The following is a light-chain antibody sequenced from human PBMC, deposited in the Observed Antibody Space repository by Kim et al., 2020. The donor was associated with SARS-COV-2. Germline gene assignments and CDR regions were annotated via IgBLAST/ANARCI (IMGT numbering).Light chain of an antibody. J-gene: IGKJ5*01. V-gene: IGKV3-11*01. CDR1: QNIFTY. Sequence: EIVLTQSPDTLSLSPGERGTLSCRASQNIFTYLAWYQQKPGQSPRLLIYDASKRATGIPTRFSGSGSGTEFTLTINSLEAEDFAVYYCQQRGNWPITFGQGTQLEIK. CDR3: QQRGNWPIT. CDR2: DAS.